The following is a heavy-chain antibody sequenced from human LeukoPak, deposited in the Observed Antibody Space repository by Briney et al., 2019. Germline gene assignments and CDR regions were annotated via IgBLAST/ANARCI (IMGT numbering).Heavy chain of an antibody. J-gene: IGHJ4*02. CDR1: GYTFTSYA. V-gene: IGHV7-4-1*02. D-gene: IGHD3-3*01. CDR2: INTNTGNP. CDR3: ASGYDFWSGYRFDY. Sequence: ASVMVSCKASGYTFTSYAMNWVRQAPGQGLEWMGWINTNTGNPTYAQGFTGRFVFSLDTSVSTAYLQISSLKAEDTAVYYCASGYDFWSGYRFDYWGQGTLVTVSS.